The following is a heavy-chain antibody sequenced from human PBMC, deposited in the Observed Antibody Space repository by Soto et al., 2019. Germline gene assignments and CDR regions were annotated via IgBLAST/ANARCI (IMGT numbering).Heavy chain of an antibody. J-gene: IGHJ4*02. Sequence: GGSLRLSCAASGFTFSSYAMSWVRQAPGKGLEWVSSISDSGDTTYFADSVKGRFTISRDNSKNTLYLQMNSLRAEDTAVYYCAKIPPTGHTKYWGQGTLVTVS. CDR1: GFTFSSYA. V-gene: IGHV3-23*01. CDR2: ISDSGDTT. D-gene: IGHD4-17*01. CDR3: AKIPPTGHTKY.